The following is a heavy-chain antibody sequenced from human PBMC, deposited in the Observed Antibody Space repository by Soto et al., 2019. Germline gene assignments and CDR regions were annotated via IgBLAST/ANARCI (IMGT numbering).Heavy chain of an antibody. D-gene: IGHD6-19*01. CDR1: GFTFSSYA. V-gene: IGHV3-30-3*01. CDR2: ISFDVTNK. J-gene: IGHJ3*02. Sequence: QVQLVESGGGVVQPGKSLRLSCAASGFTFSSYAMHWVRQAPGKGLEWVAFISFDVTNKNYAYSVKGRFTISRDNSKNTLYLQMNSLQAEDTAVYYCGKDRQQWLVPAGGAFDIWGQGTKVTVSS. CDR3: GKDRQQWLVPAGGAFDI.